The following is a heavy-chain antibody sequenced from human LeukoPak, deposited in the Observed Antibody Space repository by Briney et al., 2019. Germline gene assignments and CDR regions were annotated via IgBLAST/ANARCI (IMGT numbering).Heavy chain of an antibody. CDR2: IYYSGST. CDR3: ARHAYPYCGGDCYSTTGAFDI. D-gene: IGHD2-21*02. J-gene: IGHJ3*02. Sequence: SETLSLTCTVSGGSISSSSYYWGWIRQPPGKGLEWIGSIYYSGSTYYNPSLKSRVTISVDTSKNQFSLKLSSVTAADTAVYYCARHAYPYCGGDCYSTTGAFDIWGQGTMVTVSS. V-gene: IGHV4-39*01. CDR1: GGSISSSSYY.